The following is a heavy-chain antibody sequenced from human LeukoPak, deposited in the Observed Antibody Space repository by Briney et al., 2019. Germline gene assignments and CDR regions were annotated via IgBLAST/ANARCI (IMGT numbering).Heavy chain of an antibody. J-gene: IGHJ3*02. CDR1: GFTVSSNY. CDR3: ARDPRYDFWSGYYAFDI. CDR2: IYSGGST. Sequence: PGGSLRLSCAASGFTVSSNYMSWVRQAPGKGLEWVSVIYSGGSTYYADSVKGRFTISRDNSKNTLYLQMNSLRAEDTAVYYCARDPRYDFWSGYYAFDIWGQGTMVTVSS. V-gene: IGHV3-66*02. D-gene: IGHD3-3*01.